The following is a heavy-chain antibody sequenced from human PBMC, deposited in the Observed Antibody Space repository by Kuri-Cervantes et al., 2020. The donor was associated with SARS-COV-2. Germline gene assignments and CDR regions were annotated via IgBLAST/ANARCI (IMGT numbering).Heavy chain of an antibody. D-gene: IGHD3-22*01. CDR2: FYSGGNT. V-gene: IGHV4-39*01. CDR1: GGSISNYY. J-gene: IGHJ6*03. CDR3: ARIDYHTSGYYYYYYYMDV. Sequence: GSLRLSCTVSGGSISNYYWGWIRQPPGKGVEWIGSFYSGGNTFYNPSLKSRVTMSVDTTKNQFSLKLSSVTAADTAVYYCARIDYHTSGYYYYYYYMDVWGKGTTVTVSS.